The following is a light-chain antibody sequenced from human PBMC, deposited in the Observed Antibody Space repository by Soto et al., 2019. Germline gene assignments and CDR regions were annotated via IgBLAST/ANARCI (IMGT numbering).Light chain of an antibody. Sequence: HSALTQPASVSGSPGQSITISCTGTSSDMGSFTFVSWYQQHPGKVPKLMIFDVNRRPSGVSDRFSGSKSGNTDSLTISWLQAEDEGDYYCSSYTSSSTHVFGSGTKLTVL. V-gene: IGLV2-14*03. CDR3: SSYTSSSTHV. CDR1: SSDMGSFTF. J-gene: IGLJ1*01. CDR2: DVN.